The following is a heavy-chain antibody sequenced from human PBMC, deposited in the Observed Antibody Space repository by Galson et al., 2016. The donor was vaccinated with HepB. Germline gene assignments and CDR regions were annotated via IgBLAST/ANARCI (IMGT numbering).Heavy chain of an antibody. CDR2: IRSKSDGGTS. CDR3: AKDLAVVVGATTFFY. D-gene: IGHD1-26*01. Sequence: SLRLSCATSGFTFTNVWMSWVRQLPGKGLEWVGRIRSKSDGGTSDYGAPVKGRFTISRDDSKNTMYLQMNSLRAEDTAVYYCAKDLAVVVGATTFFYWGQGTLVTVSS. V-gene: IGHV3-15*01. J-gene: IGHJ4*02. CDR1: GFTFTNVW.